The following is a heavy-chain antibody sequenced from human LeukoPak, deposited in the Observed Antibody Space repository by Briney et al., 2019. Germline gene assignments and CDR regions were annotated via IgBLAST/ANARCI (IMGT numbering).Heavy chain of an antibody. CDR1: GFTFSSYS. J-gene: IGHJ3*02. CDR3: AKDTQSYHDAFDI. V-gene: IGHV3-21*04. CDR2: ISSSSSYI. D-gene: IGHD1-26*01. Sequence: GGSLRLSCAASGFTFSSYSMNWVRQAPGKGLEWVSSISSSSSYIYYADSVKGRFTISRDNAKNSLYLQMNSLRAEDTAVYYCAKDTQSYHDAFDIWGQGTMVTVSS.